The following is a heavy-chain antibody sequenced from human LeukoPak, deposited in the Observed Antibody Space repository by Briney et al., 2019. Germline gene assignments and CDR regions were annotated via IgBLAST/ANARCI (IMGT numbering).Heavy chain of an antibody. D-gene: IGHD2-8*01. V-gene: IGHV3-23*01. J-gene: IGHJ4*02. Sequence: GGSLRLSCAASGFTFSSYAMSWVRQAPGKGLEWVSAISGSGGSTYYADSVKGRFTISRDDAKNSLYLQMNSLRVEDTAVYYCASTKWVGPFDYWGQGTLVTVSS. CDR3: ASTKWVGPFDY. CDR1: GFTFSSYA. CDR2: ISGSGGST.